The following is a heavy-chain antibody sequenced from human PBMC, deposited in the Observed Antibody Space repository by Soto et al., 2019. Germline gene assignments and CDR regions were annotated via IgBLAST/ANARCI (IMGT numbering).Heavy chain of an antibody. CDR2: IYHSGIT. V-gene: IGHV4-30-2*01. CDR3: ARGPYDSSGFYSAFDV. CDR1: GGSISSGAYS. Sequence: QLQLQESGSGLVKPSQTLSLTCAVSGGSISSGAYSWSWIRQPPGKGLELIGYIYHSGITYYRPSLKSRVTVSVDRSKNHFSLRLSSVTAADTAVFYCARGPYDSSGFYSAFDVWGQGTMVTVSS. D-gene: IGHD3-22*01. J-gene: IGHJ3*01.